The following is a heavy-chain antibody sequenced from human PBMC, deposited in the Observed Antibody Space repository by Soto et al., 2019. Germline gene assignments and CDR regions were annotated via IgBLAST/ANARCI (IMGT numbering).Heavy chain of an antibody. V-gene: IGHV4-59*08. Sequence: SETLSLTCTVSGGSISSYYRSWVRQPPGKGLEWIGYIYYSGSTNYNPSLKSRVTISVDTSKNQFSLKLSSVTAADTAVYYCARQGRMAGTSAFDIWGQGTMVTVSS. D-gene: IGHD6-19*01. J-gene: IGHJ3*02. CDR2: IYYSGST. CDR1: GGSISSYY. CDR3: ARQGRMAGTSAFDI.